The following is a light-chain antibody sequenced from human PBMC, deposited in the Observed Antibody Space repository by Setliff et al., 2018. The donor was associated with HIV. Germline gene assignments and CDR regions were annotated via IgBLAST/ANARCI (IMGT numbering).Light chain of an antibody. CDR2: DVN. CDR1: SNDIGRFNY. V-gene: IGLV2-14*03. Sequence: QSVLPQPASVTGAPGQSITISCTGTSNDIGRFNYVSWYKQFPGKGPTLVIFDVNQRPSGVSNRFSGSKSGNIASLIISGLQAEDEADYFCCSYSRGSTYVFGTGTKVTV. CDR3: CSYSRGSTYV. J-gene: IGLJ1*01.